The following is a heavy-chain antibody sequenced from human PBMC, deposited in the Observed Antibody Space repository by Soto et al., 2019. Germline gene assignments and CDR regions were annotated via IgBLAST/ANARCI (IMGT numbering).Heavy chain of an antibody. Sequence: GGSLRLPCAASGFTFSSYCIIWVRQAPGKGLEWVANIKQDGSEKYYVDSVKGRFTISRDNAKNSLYLQMNSLRAEDTAVYYCAKGPYGSGSYYPAWGQGTLVTLSS. D-gene: IGHD3-10*01. CDR1: GFTFSSYC. V-gene: IGHV3-7*01. CDR3: AKGPYGSGSYYPA. J-gene: IGHJ5*02. CDR2: IKQDGSEK.